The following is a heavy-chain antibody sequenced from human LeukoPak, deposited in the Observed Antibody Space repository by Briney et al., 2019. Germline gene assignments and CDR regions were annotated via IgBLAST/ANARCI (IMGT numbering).Heavy chain of an antibody. CDR3: ARGLVQGFYVDSGTHTAQCYFDS. CDR2: INHAGRT. D-gene: IGHD4-17*01. CDR1: GAPFIGNF. J-gene: IGHJ4*02. V-gene: IGHV4-34*01. Sequence: PSETLSLTCAVSGAPFIGNFWTWIRQPPGKGLEWIGEINHAGRTKYNPSLKSRVTISLDTSKSQFSLNLSSVTAADTAVYYCARGLVQGFYVDSGTHTAQCYFDSWGQGTLVAVSS.